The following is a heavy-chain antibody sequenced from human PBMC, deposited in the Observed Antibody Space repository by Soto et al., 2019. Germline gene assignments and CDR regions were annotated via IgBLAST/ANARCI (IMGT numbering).Heavy chain of an antibody. Sequence: ESGGGVVQPGRSLRLSCAASGFTFRNYGMHWVRQAPGKGLEWVAVMWYDGSNKYYADSVKGRFTISRDNSKSTLHLQMNSLRAEDTAVYYCTRDVSSRYFDLWGRGSLVTVTS. V-gene: IGHV3-33*01. CDR3: TRDVSSRYFDL. J-gene: IGHJ2*01. CDR2: MWYDGSNK. CDR1: GFTFRNYG.